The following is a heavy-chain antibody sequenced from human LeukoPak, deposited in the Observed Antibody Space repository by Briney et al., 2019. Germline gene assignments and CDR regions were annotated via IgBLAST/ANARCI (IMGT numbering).Heavy chain of an antibody. D-gene: IGHD2-2*01. J-gene: IGHJ4*02. CDR3: ARWVCSSTSCYYFDY. V-gene: IGHV3-21*01. CDR1: GFTFSSYS. Sequence: GGSLGLSCAASGFTFSSYSMNWVRQAPGKGLEWVSSISNSSTYIYYADSVKGRFTISRDNVQNSLSLQMNSLRAEDTAVYYCARWVCSSTSCYYFDYWGQGSLVVVSS. CDR2: ISNSSTYI.